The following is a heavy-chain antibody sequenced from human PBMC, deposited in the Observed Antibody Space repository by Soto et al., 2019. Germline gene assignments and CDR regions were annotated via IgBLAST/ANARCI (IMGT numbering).Heavy chain of an antibody. CDR1: GGSISSYY. CDR2: IYTSGST. V-gene: IGHV4-4*07. Sequence: QVQLQESGPGLVKPSETLSLTCTVSGGSISSYYWSWIRQPAGKGLEWIGRIYTSGSTNYNPSLKCRVTMSVDTSKNQFSLKLSSVTAADTAVYYCARDKTYYDFWSGGYYYYGMDVWGQGTTVTVSS. J-gene: IGHJ6*02. CDR3: ARDKTYYDFWSGGYYYYGMDV. D-gene: IGHD3-3*01.